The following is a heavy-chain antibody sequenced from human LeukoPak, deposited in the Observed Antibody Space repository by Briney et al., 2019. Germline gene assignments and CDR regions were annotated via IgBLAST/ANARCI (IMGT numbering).Heavy chain of an antibody. D-gene: IGHD3-10*01. CDR3: AREKGGILWFGELL. CDR2: IKHDRDEK. V-gene: IGHV3-7*01. CDR1: GFMFSESW. J-gene: IGHJ4*02. Sequence: GGSLRLSCVASGFMFSESWMNWVRQAPGKGLEWVANIKHDRDEKHYADSVKGRFTISRDNAKNTLFLQMDRLRVDDTAVYYCAREKGGILWFGELLGGQGTLVTVSS.